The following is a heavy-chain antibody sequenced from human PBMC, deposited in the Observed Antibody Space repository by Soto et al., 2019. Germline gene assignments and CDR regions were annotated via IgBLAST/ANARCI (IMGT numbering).Heavy chain of an antibody. V-gene: IGHV1-18*01. CDR3: ARGWFGEFVDYFDF. D-gene: IGHD3-10*01. CDR2: ISAYNGNT. Sequence: QVQLVQSGAEVKKPGASVKVSCKASGYTFTSYAISWVRQAPGQGLEWMGWISAYNGNTNYAQKLQGRVTMTTDTTTSTAYMELRGLRSDDAAVYYCARGWFGEFVDYFDFWGQGTLVTVSS. J-gene: IGHJ4*02. CDR1: GYTFTSYA.